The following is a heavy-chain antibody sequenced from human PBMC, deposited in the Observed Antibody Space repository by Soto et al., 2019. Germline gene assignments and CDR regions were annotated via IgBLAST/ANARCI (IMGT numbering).Heavy chain of an antibody. D-gene: IGHD1-1*01. CDR1: GFTFSSYG. Sequence: GGSLRLSCAASGFTFSSYGMHWVRQAPGKGLEWVAVIRYDGSNKYYADSVKGRFTISRDNSKNTLYLQMNSLRAEDTAVYYSARQGQLSHYYYYGMDVWGQGTTVTVSS. CDR2: IRYDGSNK. CDR3: ARQGQLSHYYYYGMDV. J-gene: IGHJ6*02. V-gene: IGHV3-33*01.